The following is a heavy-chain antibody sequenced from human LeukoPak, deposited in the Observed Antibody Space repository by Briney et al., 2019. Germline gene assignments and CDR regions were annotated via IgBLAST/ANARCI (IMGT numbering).Heavy chain of an antibody. V-gene: IGHV4-34*01. CDR3: ARRWNYGRNYYIDV. J-gene: IGHJ6*03. CDR1: GGSFSNYY. Sequence: PSETLSLTCAVNGGSFSNYYWSWIRQPPGKGLEWIGEINDSGRINYNPSLMSRVTVSVDTSKNQFSLRLTSVTATDTAVYYCARRWNYGRNYYIDVWGNGATVSVSS. D-gene: IGHD1-7*01. CDR2: INDSGRI.